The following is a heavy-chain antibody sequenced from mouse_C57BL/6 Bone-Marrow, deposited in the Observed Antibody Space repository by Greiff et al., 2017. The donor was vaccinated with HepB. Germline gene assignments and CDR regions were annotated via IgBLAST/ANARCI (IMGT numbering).Heavy chain of an antibody. D-gene: IGHD2-12*01. V-gene: IGHV1-19*01. CDR2: INPYNGGT. CDR1: GYTFTDYY. J-gene: IGHJ2*01. CDR3: ARWFRYYDYFDY. Sequence: EVQLQQSGPVLVKPGASVKMSCKASGYTFTDYYMNWVKQSHGKSLEWIGVINPYNGGTSYNQKFKGKATLTVDKSSSTAYMGLNSLTSEDSAVYYCARWFRYYDYFDYWGQGTTLTVSS.